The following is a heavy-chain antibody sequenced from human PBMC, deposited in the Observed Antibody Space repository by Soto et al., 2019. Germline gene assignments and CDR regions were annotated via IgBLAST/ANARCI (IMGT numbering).Heavy chain of an antibody. CDR1: DGSISSYY. V-gene: IGHV4-59*12. J-gene: IGHJ6*02. Sequence: SETLSLTCTVSDGSISSYYWSWIRQPPGKGLECIGYISYSGSTKYNPSLKNRVTILRDTSKNQFSLKLSSVTAAVTAVYYCARSYCSSTSCFYYYYYGMDVWGQGTTVTVSS. D-gene: IGHD2-2*01. CDR3: ARSYCSSTSCFYYYYYGMDV. CDR2: ISYSGST.